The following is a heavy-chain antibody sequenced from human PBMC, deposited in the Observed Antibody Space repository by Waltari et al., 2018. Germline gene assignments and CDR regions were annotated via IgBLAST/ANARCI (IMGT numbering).Heavy chain of an antibody. CDR2: IIPIFGTA. V-gene: IGHV1-69*01. Sequence: VQLVQSGAEVKKPGDYLKISCKGSGGTFSSYAISWVRQAPGQGLEWMGWIIPIFGTANYAQKFQGRVTITADESTSTAYMELSSLRSEDTAVYYCARRIAVANWFDPWGQGTLVTVSS. CDR3: ARRIAVANWFDP. D-gene: IGHD6-19*01. J-gene: IGHJ5*02. CDR1: GGTFSSYA.